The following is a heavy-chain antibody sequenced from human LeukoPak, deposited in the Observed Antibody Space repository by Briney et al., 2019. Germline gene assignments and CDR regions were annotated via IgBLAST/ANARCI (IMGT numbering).Heavy chain of an antibody. D-gene: IGHD5/OR15-5a*01. CDR3: ARDSKSTADAFDI. J-gene: IGHJ3*02. CDR2: TYHSDYT. CDR1: GFTFSSYGM. Sequence: GSLRLSCAASGFTFSSYGMSWIRQSPGKGLEWIGNTYHSDYTNYNPSLKGRATISVDKSKNQLSLKVISVTAADTAMYYCARDSKSTADAFDIWGQGTMVTVSS. V-gene: IGHV4-4*02.